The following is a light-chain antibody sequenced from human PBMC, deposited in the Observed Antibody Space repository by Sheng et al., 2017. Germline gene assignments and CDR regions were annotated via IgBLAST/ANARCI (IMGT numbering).Light chain of an antibody. CDR1: QSVTTD. V-gene: IGKV3-15*01. Sequence: EIVITQSPGTLSVSPGERATLSCRASQSVTTDLAWYQQKPGQAPRLLIYGASTRATGIPARFSGSGSGTEFTLTISSLQSEDFAVYYCQQYNNWPPWTFG. CDR3: QQYNNWPPWT. CDR2: GAS. J-gene: IGKJ1*01.